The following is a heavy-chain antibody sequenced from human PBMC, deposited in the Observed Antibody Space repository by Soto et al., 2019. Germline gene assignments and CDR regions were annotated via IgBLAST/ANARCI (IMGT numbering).Heavy chain of an antibody. Sequence: GGSLRLSCAASGFTFSSYAMSWVRQAPGKGLEWVSAISGSGGSTYYADSVKGRFTISRDNSKNTLYLQMNSLRAEDTAVYYCAKVLAPGYYYYCMDVWGKGTTVTVSS. J-gene: IGHJ6*03. CDR3: AKVLAPGYYYYCMDV. CDR2: ISGSGGST. V-gene: IGHV3-23*01. CDR1: GFTFSSYA. D-gene: IGHD3-3*02.